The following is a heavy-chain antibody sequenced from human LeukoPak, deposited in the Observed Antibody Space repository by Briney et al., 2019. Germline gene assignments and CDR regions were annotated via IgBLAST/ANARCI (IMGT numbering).Heavy chain of an antibody. D-gene: IGHD2-2*01. CDR3: TTSLVVPAGDDY. J-gene: IGHJ4*02. Sequence: GGSLRLSCAASGFTFSNAWMSWVRQVPGNGLEWVGRIKSKTDGGTTDYAAPVKGRFTISRDESKNTLYLQMNSLKTEDTAVYYCTTSLVVPAGDDYWGQGTLVTVSS. V-gene: IGHV3-15*01. CDR2: IKSKTDGGTT. CDR1: GFTFSNAW.